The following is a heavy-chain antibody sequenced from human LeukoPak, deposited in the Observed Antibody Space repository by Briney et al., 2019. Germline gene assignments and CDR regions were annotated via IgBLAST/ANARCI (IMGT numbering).Heavy chain of an antibody. D-gene: IGHD3-16*02. CDR1: GYTFTGYY. Sequence: ASVKVSCKASGYTFTGYYMHWVRQAPGQGPEWMGRVNPNSGGTNYAQKFQGRVTMTRDTSISTAYMELSRLRSDDMAVFYCARSVRGDYVWGSYRKGFDYWGQGTLVTVSS. CDR2: VNPNSGGT. J-gene: IGHJ4*02. CDR3: ARSVRGDYVWGSYRKGFDY. V-gene: IGHV1-2*06.